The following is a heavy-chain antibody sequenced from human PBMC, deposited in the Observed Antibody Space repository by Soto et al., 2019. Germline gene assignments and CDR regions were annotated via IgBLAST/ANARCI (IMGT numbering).Heavy chain of an antibody. D-gene: IGHD4-17*01. Sequence: EVQLLESGGALVRPGGSLRLSCAASGFSFHNYALSWVRQAPGNGLEWVSTFSAGGRAYYAASVQGRFTIARDSSQDTVHLQISDLRPEDTAVYYGAKESRPEHYGDTLLDYWGQGTRVTVSA. V-gene: IGHV3-23*01. CDR2: FSAGGRA. CDR1: GFSFHNYA. J-gene: IGHJ4*02. CDR3: AKESRPEHYGDTLLDY.